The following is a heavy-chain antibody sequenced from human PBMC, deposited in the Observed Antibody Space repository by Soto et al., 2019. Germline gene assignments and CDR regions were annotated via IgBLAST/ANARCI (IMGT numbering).Heavy chain of an antibody. D-gene: IGHD4-4*01. Sequence: GGSLRLSCATSGFTFSDHFTDWVRQAPGKGLEWVGLTRNKANSYTTDYAESVKGRFTISRDDSERSLYLQMTSLKTEDTAVYYCARRSSNNWYFDLWGRGTLVTVSS. CDR1: GFTFSDHF. CDR3: ARRSSNNWYFDL. V-gene: IGHV3-72*01. CDR2: TRNKANSYTT. J-gene: IGHJ2*01.